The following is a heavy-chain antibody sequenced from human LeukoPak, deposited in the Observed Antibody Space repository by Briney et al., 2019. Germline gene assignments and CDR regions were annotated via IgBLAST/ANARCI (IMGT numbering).Heavy chain of an antibody. D-gene: IGHD1-26*01. V-gene: IGHV1-69*04. J-gene: IGHJ2*01. Sequence: SVKVSCKASGGTFSSYAISWVRQAPGQGLEWMGRIIPILGIANYAQKFQGRVTITADKSTSTAYMELSSLRSEDTAVYYCARRIVGATQGRTYWYFDLWGRGTLVTVSS. CDR3: ARRIVGATQGRTYWYFDL. CDR1: GGTFSSYA. CDR2: IIPILGIA.